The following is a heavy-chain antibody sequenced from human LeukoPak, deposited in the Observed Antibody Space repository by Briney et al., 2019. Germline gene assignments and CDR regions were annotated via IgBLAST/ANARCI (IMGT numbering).Heavy chain of an antibody. CDR3: AKDSLRFLEWFARDAFDI. J-gene: IGHJ3*02. CDR2: ISYSAST. Sequence: SETLSLTCTVSGGSIYISNYFWAWIRQPPGKGLEWIGTISYSASTYYNPSLKSRVTISADTSKTQFSLKLSSVTAADTAVYYCAKDSLRFLEWFARDAFDIWGQGTMVTVSS. CDR1: GGSIYISNYF. D-gene: IGHD3-3*01. V-gene: IGHV4-39*07.